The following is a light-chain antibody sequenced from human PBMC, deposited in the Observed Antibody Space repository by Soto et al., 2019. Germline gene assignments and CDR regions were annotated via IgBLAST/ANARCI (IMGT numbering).Light chain of an antibody. J-gene: IGKJ4*01. V-gene: IGKV3-20*01. CDR3: QQYAHSPLA. CDR1: QNIDKNY. Sequence: EIVLTQSPGTLSLSPGESATLSCRASQNIDKNYLAWLQHKPGQAPSLLIYDASIRATGVPDRFSGSGSGTDFTLTVSRLEPEDFAVFYCQQYAHSPLAFGGGTKVDIK. CDR2: DAS.